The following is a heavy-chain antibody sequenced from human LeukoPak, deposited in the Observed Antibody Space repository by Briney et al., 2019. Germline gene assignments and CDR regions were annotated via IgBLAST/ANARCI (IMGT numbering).Heavy chain of an antibody. J-gene: IGHJ6*03. Sequence: ASVKVSCKASGYTFTSYGISWVRQAPGQGLECKGWISAYNGNTNYAQKLQGRVTMTTDTSTSTAYMELRSLRSDDTAVYYCARVGYSGYDSYYYYYYMDVWGKGTTVTVSS. D-gene: IGHD5-12*01. CDR1: GYTFTSYG. CDR2: ISAYNGNT. CDR3: ARVGYSGYDSYYYYYYMDV. V-gene: IGHV1-18*01.